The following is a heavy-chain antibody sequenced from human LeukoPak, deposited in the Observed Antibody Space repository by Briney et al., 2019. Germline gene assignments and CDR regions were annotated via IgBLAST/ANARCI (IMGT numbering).Heavy chain of an antibody. CDR3: ARGRKITMIVVDSGWFDP. CDR1: GGSISSYY. Sequence: SETLSLTCTVSGGSISSYYWSWIRQPAGTGLEWIGRIYTSGSTNYNPSLKSRVTMSVDTSKNQFSLKLSSVTAADTAVYYCARGRKITMIVVDSGWFDPWGQGTLVTVSS. J-gene: IGHJ5*02. D-gene: IGHD3-22*01. V-gene: IGHV4-4*07. CDR2: IYTSGST.